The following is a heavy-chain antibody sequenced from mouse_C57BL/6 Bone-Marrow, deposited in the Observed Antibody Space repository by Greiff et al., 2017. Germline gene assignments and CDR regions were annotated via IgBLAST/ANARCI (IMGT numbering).Heavy chain of an antibody. Sequence: EVQLQQSGAELVRPGASVKLSCTASGFNIKDDYMHWVKQRPEQGLEWIGWIDPENGDTEYASKFQGKATITADTSSNTAYLQLSSLTSEDTAVYYCTTILTRDFDVWGTGTTVTVSS. CDR2: IDPENGDT. J-gene: IGHJ1*03. V-gene: IGHV14-4*01. CDR1: GFNIKDDY. D-gene: IGHD2-12*01. CDR3: TTILTRDFDV.